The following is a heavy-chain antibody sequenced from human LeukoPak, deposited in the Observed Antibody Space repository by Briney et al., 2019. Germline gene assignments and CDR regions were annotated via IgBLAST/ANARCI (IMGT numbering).Heavy chain of an antibody. CDR2: IYYSGCT. CDR3: ARRRSNQSFDY. CDR1: GGSISSSSYY. J-gene: IGHJ4*02. Sequence: PSETLSLTCTVSGGSISSSSYYWGWIRQPPGKGLEWIGSIYYSGCTYYNPSLKSRVTISVDTSKNQFSLKLSSVTAADTAVYYCARRRSNQSFDYWGQGTLVTVSS. V-gene: IGHV4-39*01. D-gene: IGHD4-11*01.